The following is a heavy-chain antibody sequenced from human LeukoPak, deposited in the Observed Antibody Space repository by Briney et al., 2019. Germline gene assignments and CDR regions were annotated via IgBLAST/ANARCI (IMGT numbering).Heavy chain of an antibody. CDR3: ARDSWELLPPPREHDAFDI. D-gene: IGHD1-26*01. CDR2: ISSISSYI. J-gene: IGHJ3*02. Sequence: GGSLRLSCAASGFTFSSYSMNWVRQAPGKGLEWVSSISSISSYIYYADSVKGRFTISRDNAKNSLYLQMNSLRAEDTAVYYCARDSWELLPPPREHDAFDIWGQGTMVTVSS. CDR1: GFTFSSYS. V-gene: IGHV3-21*01.